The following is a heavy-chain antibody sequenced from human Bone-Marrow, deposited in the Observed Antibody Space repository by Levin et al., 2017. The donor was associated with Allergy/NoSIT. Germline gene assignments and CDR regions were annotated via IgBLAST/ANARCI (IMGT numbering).Heavy chain of an antibody. J-gene: IGHJ4*02. V-gene: IGHV4-61*03. D-gene: IGHD1-26*01. CDR3: ARCGGSYFDN. CDR2: FSHSGST. CDR1: GFSVSRGTYY. Sequence: SQTLSLTCTVSGFSVSRGTYYWSWIRQPPGKGLEWIGYFSHSGSTNYNPSLKNRVTISVDTSKNHFSLRLSSVTAADTAVYYCARCGGSYFDNWGQGTLVTVSS.